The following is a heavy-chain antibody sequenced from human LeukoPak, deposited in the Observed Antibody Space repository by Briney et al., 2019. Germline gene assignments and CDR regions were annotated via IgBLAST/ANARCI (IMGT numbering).Heavy chain of an antibody. CDR2: IYYSGST. CDR1: GGSISSYY. D-gene: IGHD3-22*01. J-gene: IGHJ4*02. Sequence: SETLSLTCTVSGGSISSYYWSWIRQPPGKGLEWIGYIYYSGSTNYNPSLKSRVTISVDTSKNQFSLKLSSVTAADTAVYYCARKGYYYDSSGYYYWGQGTLVTVSS. CDR3: ARKGYYYDSSGYYY. V-gene: IGHV4-59*12.